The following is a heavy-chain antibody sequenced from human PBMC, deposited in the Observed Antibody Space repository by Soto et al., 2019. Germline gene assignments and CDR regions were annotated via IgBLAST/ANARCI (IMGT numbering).Heavy chain of an antibody. V-gene: IGHV4-31*03. CDR1: GDSNTTGVHY. D-gene: IGHD3-16*01. CDR2: IFYSGPT. Sequence: QVQLHESGPEQVKHSQTLSLTSTVSGDSNTTGVHYWSWIRQLPGKVLEWIGYIFYSGPTYYNPSLKSRVTISVDTSKNQFSLQLNSVTGADTAVYYCARDRVMLTFGGASEEWGIDSWGQGTLVTVSS. CDR3: ARDRVMLTFGGASEEWGIDS. J-gene: IGHJ4*02.